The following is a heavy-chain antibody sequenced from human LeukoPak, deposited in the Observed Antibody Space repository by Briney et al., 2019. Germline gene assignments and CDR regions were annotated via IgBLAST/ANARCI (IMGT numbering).Heavy chain of an antibody. CDR3: ARVSPTVSFDY. V-gene: IGHV4-30-2*01. D-gene: IGHD4-17*01. CDR2: IYHSGST. CDR1: GGSISSGGYS. Sequence: TSETLSLTCAVSGGSISSGGYSWSWIRQPPGKGLEWIGYIYHSGSTYYNPSLKSRVTISVDRSKNQFSLKLSSVTAADTAVYYCARVSPTVSFDYWGQGTLVAVSS. J-gene: IGHJ4*02.